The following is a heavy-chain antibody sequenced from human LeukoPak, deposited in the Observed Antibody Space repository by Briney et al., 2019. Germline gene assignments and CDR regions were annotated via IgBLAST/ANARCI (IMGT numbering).Heavy chain of an antibody. V-gene: IGHV3-7*03. J-gene: IGHJ6*03. Sequence: GGSLRLSCAASGFTFSRFWMSWVRQPPGKGLEWVANIRQDGGKKYYVDSVKGRFTISRDNAKNSLYLQMNSLRADDTAVYYCARDVDHYMDVWGKGTTVTASS. D-gene: IGHD3-9*01. CDR3: ARDVDHYMDV. CDR2: IRQDGGKK. CDR1: GFTFSRFW.